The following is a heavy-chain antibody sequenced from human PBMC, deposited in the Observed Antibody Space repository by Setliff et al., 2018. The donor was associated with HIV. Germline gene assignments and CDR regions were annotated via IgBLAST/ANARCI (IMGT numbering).Heavy chain of an antibody. CDR3: ARRGSGSNNYYMDV. Sequence: LRLSCAASGFVSSTYAMNWVRQAPGKGLEWVSYISSGSSTMTYADSVKGRFTISRDNAKDSLYLQMNSLRAEDTAVYYCARRGSGSNNYYMDVWGNGTTVTVS. CDR2: ISSGSSTM. CDR1: GFVSSTYA. V-gene: IGHV3-48*01. D-gene: IGHD3-10*01. J-gene: IGHJ6*03.